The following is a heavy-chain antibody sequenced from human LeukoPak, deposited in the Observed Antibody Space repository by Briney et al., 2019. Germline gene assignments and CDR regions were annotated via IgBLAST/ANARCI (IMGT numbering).Heavy chain of an antibody. CDR2: ISSSSSYI. D-gene: IGHD6-13*01. Sequence: PGGSLRLSCAASGFTFSSYSMNWVRQAPGKGLEWVSSISSSSSYIYYADSVKGRFTISRDNAKNSLYLQMNSLRAEDTAVYYCARDHETSFGYSSSWFDYWGQGTLVTVSS. CDR1: GFTFSSYS. CDR3: ARDHETSFGYSSSWFDY. V-gene: IGHV3-21*01. J-gene: IGHJ4*02.